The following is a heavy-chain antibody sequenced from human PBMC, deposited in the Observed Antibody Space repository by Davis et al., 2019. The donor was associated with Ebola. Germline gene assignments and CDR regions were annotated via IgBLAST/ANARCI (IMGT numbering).Heavy chain of an antibody. CDR3: ASYGDARGVDY. CDR2: IYYSGST. CDR1: GGSISSYY. V-gene: IGHV4-59*01. D-gene: IGHD4-17*01. J-gene: IGHJ4*02. Sequence: SETLSLTCTVSGGSISSYYWSWIRQPPGKGLEWIGYIYYSGSTNYNPSLKSRVTISVDTSKNQFSLKLSSVTAADTAVYYCASYGDARGVDYWGQGTLVTVSS.